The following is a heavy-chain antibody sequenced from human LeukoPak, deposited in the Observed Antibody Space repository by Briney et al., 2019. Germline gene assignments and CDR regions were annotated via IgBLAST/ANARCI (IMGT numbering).Heavy chain of an antibody. CDR3: ARVRATFSPHFDN. J-gene: IGHJ4*02. V-gene: IGHV3-74*01. CDR1: GFTFSSYW. Sequence: GGSLRLSCAASGFTFSSYWMHWVRQAPGKGLMWVSRINSDGGITNYADSVKGRLTISRDNAKNTLYLQMNSLRAEDTAVYYCARVRATFSPHFDNWGQGTQVTVSS. D-gene: IGHD5-12*01. CDR2: INSDGGIT.